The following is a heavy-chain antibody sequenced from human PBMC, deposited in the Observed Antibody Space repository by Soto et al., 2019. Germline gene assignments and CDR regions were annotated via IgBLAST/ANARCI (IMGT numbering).Heavy chain of an antibody. D-gene: IGHD4-17*01. Sequence: ASVKVSCKASGGTFSSYAISWVRQAPGQGLEWMGGIIPIFGTANYAQKFQGRVTITADESTSTAYMELSSLRSEDTAVYYCARGEGYGGNSDYYYGMDVWGQGTTVTVSS. CDR3: ARGEGYGGNSDYYYGMDV. CDR2: IIPIFGTA. J-gene: IGHJ6*01. CDR1: GGTFSSYA. V-gene: IGHV1-69*13.